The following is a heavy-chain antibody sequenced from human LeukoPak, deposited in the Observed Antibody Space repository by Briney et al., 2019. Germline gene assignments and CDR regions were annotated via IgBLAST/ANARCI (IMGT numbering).Heavy chain of an antibody. CDR2: IRYDGSNK. Sequence: GGSLRLSCAPSGFTFSSYGMHWVRQAPGKGLEWVAFIRYDGSNKYYADSVKGRFTISRDNSKNTLYLQMNSLRAEDTAVYYCAKPPRVGATYYYYMDVWGKGTTVTVSS. CDR1: GFTFSSYG. CDR3: AKPPRVGATYYYYMDV. J-gene: IGHJ6*03. D-gene: IGHD1-26*01. V-gene: IGHV3-30*02.